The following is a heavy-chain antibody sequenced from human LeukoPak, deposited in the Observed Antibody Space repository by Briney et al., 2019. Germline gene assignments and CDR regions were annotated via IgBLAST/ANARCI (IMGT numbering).Heavy chain of an antibody. CDR1: GFTVSDYS. D-gene: IGHD5-12*01. V-gene: IGHV3-66*01. J-gene: IGHJ6*03. Sequence: GGSLRLSCAASGFTVSDYSMAWVRQAPGKGLEWVSVMYIGGSTNYADSVKGRFTISRDNSKNTLYLQMNSLRAEDTAVYYCARWPDYYYMDVWGKGTTVIISS. CDR2: MYIGGST. CDR3: ARWPDYYYMDV.